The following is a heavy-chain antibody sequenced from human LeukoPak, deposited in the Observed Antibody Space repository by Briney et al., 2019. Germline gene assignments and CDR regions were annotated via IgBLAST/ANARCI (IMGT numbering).Heavy chain of an antibody. D-gene: IGHD2-15*01. CDR3: ARTGYCSGGSCYSIPYYYGMDV. V-gene: IGHV4-59*08. CDR1: GGSISSYY. J-gene: IGHJ6*02. CDR2: IYYSGST. Sequence: PSETLSLTCTVSGGSISSYYWSWIRHPPGKGLEWIGYIYYSGSTNYNPSLKSRVTISVDTSRNQFSLKLSSVTAADTAVYYCARTGYCSGGSCYSIPYYYGMDVWGQGTTVTVSS.